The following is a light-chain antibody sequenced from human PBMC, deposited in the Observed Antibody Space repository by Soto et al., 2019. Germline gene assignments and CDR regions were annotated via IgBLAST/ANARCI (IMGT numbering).Light chain of an antibody. CDR2: AAS. J-gene: IGKJ4*01. V-gene: IGKV1-12*01. CDR1: QGISSW. CDR3: QQANSFPLT. Sequence: DIQMTQSPSSVSASVGDRVTITCRASQGISSWLAWYQQKPGKAPKLLIYAASGLQTGVPSRFSGSGSGTNFTLTISLQPEDFATYYCQQANSFPLTFGGGTKVEIK.